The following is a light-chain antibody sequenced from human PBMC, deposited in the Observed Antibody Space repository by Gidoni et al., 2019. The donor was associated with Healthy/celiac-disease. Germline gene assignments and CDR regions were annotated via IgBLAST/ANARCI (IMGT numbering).Light chain of an antibody. J-gene: IGKJ5*01. CDR1: QSVSSN. CDR2: GAS. CDR3: QQYNNWPSIT. Sequence: EIVMTQSPATLSVSPGERATLSCRASQSVSSNLAWYQQKPGQAPRLLIYGASTRATGIPARFSGSGSGTECTLTISSLQSEDFAVYYCQQYNNWPSITFGQXTRLEIK. V-gene: IGKV3-15*01.